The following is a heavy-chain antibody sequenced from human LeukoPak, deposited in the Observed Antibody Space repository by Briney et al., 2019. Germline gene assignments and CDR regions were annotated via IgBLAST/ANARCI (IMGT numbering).Heavy chain of an antibody. CDR1: GFTFSSYA. D-gene: IGHD2-21*02. Sequence: HPGGSLRLSCAASGFTFSSYAMHWVRQAPGKGLEWVAVISYDGSNKYYADSVKGRFTISRDNSKNTLYLQMSSLRAEDTAVYYCVKGNIVVVTAQKQSLNPGYYYGMDVWGQGTTVTVSS. CDR2: ISYDGSNK. J-gene: IGHJ6*02. CDR3: VKGNIVVVTAQKQSLNPGYYYGMDV. V-gene: IGHV3-30-3*01.